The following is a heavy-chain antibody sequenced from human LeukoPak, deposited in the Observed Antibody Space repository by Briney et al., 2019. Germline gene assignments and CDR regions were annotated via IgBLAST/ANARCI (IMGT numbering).Heavy chain of an antibody. J-gene: IGHJ4*02. V-gene: IGHV3-23*01. D-gene: IGHD3-22*01. CDR2: ISGSGGST. Sequence: GGSLRLSCAASGFTFNNYAMSWVRQPPGKGLEWVSVISGSGGSTDYADSVKGRFTISRDNSKNTLYLQMNSLRAEDTAVYYCAKGDSTYYYDSSGYMWGQGTLVTVSS. CDR1: GFTFNNYA. CDR3: AKGDSTYYYDSSGYM.